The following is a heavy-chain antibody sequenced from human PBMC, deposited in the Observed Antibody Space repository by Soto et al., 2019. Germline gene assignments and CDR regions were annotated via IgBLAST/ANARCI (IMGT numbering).Heavy chain of an antibody. V-gene: IGHV3-53*04. J-gene: IGHJ4*02. CDR1: GFTVSGNY. CDR3: VRGRYGSEIH. Sequence: GGSLRLSCTASGFTVSGNYMNWVRQAPGKGLEWVSVTYSGGATHYAASVKGRFTISTHSSQNTLFLQMNSLRTEDTATYYCVRGRYGSEIHWGQGTKVTVSS. CDR2: TYSGGAT. D-gene: IGHD3-10*01.